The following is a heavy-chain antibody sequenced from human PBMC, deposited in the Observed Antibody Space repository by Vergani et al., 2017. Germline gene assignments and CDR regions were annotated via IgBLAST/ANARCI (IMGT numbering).Heavy chain of an antibody. CDR2: IKSDGSIT. Sequence: EVQLVESGGGLVKRGGSLRLSCAASGFTFSSYAMSWVRQAPGKGLEWVSRIKSDGSITAYADSVKGRFTISRDNSKNMLYLQMNSLRAEDTAVYYCARLSYDTTPYLQGGYDCWGQGTLVSVSS. J-gene: IGHJ4*02. CDR3: ARLSYDTTPYLQGGYDC. D-gene: IGHD3-22*01. CDR1: GFTFSSYA. V-gene: IGHV3-23*04.